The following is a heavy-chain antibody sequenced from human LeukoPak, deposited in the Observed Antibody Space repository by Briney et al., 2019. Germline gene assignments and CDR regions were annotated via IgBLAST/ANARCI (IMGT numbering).Heavy chain of an antibody. V-gene: IGHV3-23*01. CDR2: ISGSGGST. J-gene: IGHJ4*02. D-gene: IGHD3-22*01. CDR1: GFTFAGYT. Sequence: GGSLRLSCAASGFTFAGYTMNWVRQAPGKGLEWVSAISGSGGSTYYADSVKGRFTISRDNSKNTLYLQMNSLRAEDTAVYYCAKVRYYYDSSGYPASYYFDYWGQGTLVTVSS. CDR3: AKVRYYYDSSGYPASYYFDY.